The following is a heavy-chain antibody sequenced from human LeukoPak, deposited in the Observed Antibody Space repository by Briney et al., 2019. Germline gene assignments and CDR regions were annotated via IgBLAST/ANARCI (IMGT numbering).Heavy chain of an antibody. J-gene: IGHJ4*02. CDR3: ARGKGNYDSSGYYNPTFDY. D-gene: IGHD3-22*01. CDR1: GGSISSYY. V-gene: IGHV4-4*07. CDR2: IYTSGST. Sequence: SETLSLTCTVAGGSISSYYGRWIRQPAGKGLEWLGRIYTSGSTNYNPSRKSRVTMSVDTSKNQFSLKLSSVTAADTAVYCCARGKGNYDSSGYYNPTFDYWGQGTLVTVSS.